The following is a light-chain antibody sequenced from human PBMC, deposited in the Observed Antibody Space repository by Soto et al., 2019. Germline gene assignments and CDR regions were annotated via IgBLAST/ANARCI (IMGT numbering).Light chain of an antibody. CDR2: GNN. CDR3: QSYDSALSGLYV. Sequence: QSVLTQPPSMSGAPGQRVTISCTGTSANIGAGYDVHWYQQLPGMAPKLLIYGNNKRPSGVPDRFSGSKSGTSASLAITGLQAEDEADYYGQSYDSALSGLYVLGTGTKVTVL. CDR1: SANIGAGYD. V-gene: IGLV1-40*01. J-gene: IGLJ1*01.